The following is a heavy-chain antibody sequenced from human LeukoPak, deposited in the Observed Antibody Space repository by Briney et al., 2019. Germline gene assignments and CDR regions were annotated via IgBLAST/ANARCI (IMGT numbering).Heavy chain of an antibody. J-gene: IGHJ4*02. V-gene: IGHV3-64D*06. CDR1: GFTFSTYA. CDR3: VRSRVDYTFDY. CDR2: ISSNGGST. D-gene: IGHD4/OR15-4a*01. Sequence: PGGSLRLSCSASGFTFSTYAIHWVRPAPGRGLEYVSGISSNGGSTYYADSVKGRFTISRDNSKNTVYLQMSGLRGEDTAVYYCVRSRVDYTFDYWGQGTLVTVSS.